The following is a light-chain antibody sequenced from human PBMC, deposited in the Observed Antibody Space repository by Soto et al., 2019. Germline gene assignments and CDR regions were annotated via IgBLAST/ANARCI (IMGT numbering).Light chain of an antibody. CDR3: QQYNNWPLT. V-gene: IGKV3-11*01. CDR1: QSVSSY. J-gene: IGKJ4*01. Sequence: EIVLTQSPATLSLSPGGRATLSCRACQSVSSYLAWYQQKPGQAPRLLIYDASNRATGIPARFSGSGSGTEFTLTISSLQSEDFAVYYCQQYNNWPLTFGGGTKVDIK. CDR2: DAS.